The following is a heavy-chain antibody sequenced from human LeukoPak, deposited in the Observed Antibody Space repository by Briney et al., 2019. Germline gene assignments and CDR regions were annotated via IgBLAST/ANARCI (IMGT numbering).Heavy chain of an antibody. CDR1: GGSISSGGYY. CDR3: ARSYASAV. V-gene: IGHV4-30-2*01. Sequence: SETLSLTCTVSGGSISSGGYYWSWIRQPPGKGLEWIGYIYHSGSTYYNPSLKSRVTISLGKSKNQFSLNVNSVTAADTAVYYCARSYASAVWGQGTLVTVSS. CDR2: IYHSGST. J-gene: IGHJ1*01.